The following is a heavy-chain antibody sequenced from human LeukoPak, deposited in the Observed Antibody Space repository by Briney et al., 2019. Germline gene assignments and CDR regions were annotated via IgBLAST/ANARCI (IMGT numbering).Heavy chain of an antibody. CDR3: TRDMEATVTSFDY. J-gene: IGHJ4*02. CDR2: IRSKAYGWTT. D-gene: IGHD4-17*01. CDR1: GFTFGDYA. Sequence: NPGRSLRLSCTASGFTFGDYAMSWFRQAPGKGLEWVGFIRSKAYGWTTEYAASVKGRFTISRDDSKSIAYLQMNSLKTEDTAVYYCTRDMEATVTSFDYWGQGTLVTVSS. V-gene: IGHV3-49*05.